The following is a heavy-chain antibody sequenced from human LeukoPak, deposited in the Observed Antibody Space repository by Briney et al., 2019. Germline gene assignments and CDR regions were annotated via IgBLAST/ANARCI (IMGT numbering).Heavy chain of an antibody. Sequence: SETLSLTCTVSGYSVSSGYYWGWIRQPPGKGLEWLATIYYSGRTYYNPSLKSRVTISVDTSKNQFSLKLSSVTAADTAVYYCARIEKPNDSSGYYPMNYWGQGTLVTVSS. CDR2: IYYSGRT. CDR3: ARIEKPNDSSGYYPMNY. V-gene: IGHV4-38-2*02. J-gene: IGHJ4*02. D-gene: IGHD3-22*01. CDR1: GYSVSSGYY.